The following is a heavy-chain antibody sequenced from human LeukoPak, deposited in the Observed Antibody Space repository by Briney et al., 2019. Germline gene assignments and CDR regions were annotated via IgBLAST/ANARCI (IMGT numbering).Heavy chain of an antibody. D-gene: IGHD3-10*01. V-gene: IGHV3-7*01. CDR2: INPDGSEK. CDR3: ARDPSYYGSGSYYYFDS. CDR1: GFTFSSDW. J-gene: IGHJ4*02. Sequence: GGSLRLSCAVSGFTFSSDWMIWVRQAPGKGLEWVANINPDGSEKNYVDSVKGRFTISRDNAKNSLYLQMDSLTVEDAAPYYCARDPSYYGSGSYYYFDSWGQGTLVTVSS.